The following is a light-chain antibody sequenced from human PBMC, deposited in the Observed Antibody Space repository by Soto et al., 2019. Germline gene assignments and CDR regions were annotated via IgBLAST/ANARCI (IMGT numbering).Light chain of an antibody. CDR1: SRDVGASDY. V-gene: IGLV2-8*01. CDR3: LSHPGSSNV. Sequence: QSALTQPPSASGSPGQSVAISCTGTSRDVGASDYVSWYQQHSGKAPKLLLYEVNKRPSGVPDRFSGSKSGNTASLTVSALQADDEAAYYCLSHPGSSNVLGTGTKVTVL. J-gene: IGLJ1*01. CDR2: EVN.